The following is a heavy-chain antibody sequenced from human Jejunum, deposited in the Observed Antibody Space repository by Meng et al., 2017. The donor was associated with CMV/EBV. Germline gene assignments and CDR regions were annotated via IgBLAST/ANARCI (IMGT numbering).Heavy chain of an antibody. J-gene: IGHJ4*02. V-gene: IGHV4-4*07. Sequence: QVPLQESGPGLVKPSETLSLICTVSGGSINNYYWNWIRQSAGKGLEWIGRIYTSGSTNYNPPLQSRVTMSVDTSKNQFSLKLTSVTAADTAVYYCARGYSSDWYDYWGQGALVTVSS. CDR1: GGSINNYY. D-gene: IGHD6-19*01. CDR2: IYTSGST. CDR3: ARGYSSDWYDY.